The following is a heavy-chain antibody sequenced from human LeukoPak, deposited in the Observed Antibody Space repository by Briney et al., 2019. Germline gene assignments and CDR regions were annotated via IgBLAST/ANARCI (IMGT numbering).Heavy chain of an antibody. J-gene: IGHJ5*02. CDR3: ARRLTQYDCFDP. CDR2: IYYRSKWYN. D-gene: IGHD2-2*01. V-gene: IGHV6-1*01. Sequence: SQTLSLTCAISGDSVSSNSAAWNWIRQSPSRGLEWLGRIYYRSKWYNHYATSVKSRISINPDTSKNQFSLQLDSVTPEDTAVYYCARRLTQYDCFDPWGQGILVTVSS. CDR1: GDSVSSNSAA.